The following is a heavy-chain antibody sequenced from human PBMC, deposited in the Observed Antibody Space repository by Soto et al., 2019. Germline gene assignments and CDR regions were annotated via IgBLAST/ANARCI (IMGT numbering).Heavy chain of an antibody. J-gene: IGHJ4*02. CDR1: GFPFGNYA. Sequence: QPGGSLRLSCAASGFPFGNYAMSWVRQAPGKGLEWISGISGGGHGTNYADSVKGRFTISRDNSRNTLYLQMNSLRVEDTAVYYCAKDPRLQLGFWGQGTLVTVS. D-gene: IGHD1-1*01. CDR2: ISGGGHGT. V-gene: IGHV3-23*01. CDR3: AKDPRLQLGF.